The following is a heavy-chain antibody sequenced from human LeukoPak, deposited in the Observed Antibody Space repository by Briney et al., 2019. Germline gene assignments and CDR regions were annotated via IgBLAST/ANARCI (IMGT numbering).Heavy chain of an antibody. CDR1: GGSFSGYY. CDR2: INHSGST. D-gene: IGHD2-2*01. V-gene: IGHV4-34*01. CDR3: ARLDCSSTSCYDYYMDV. Sequence: PSETLSLTCAVYGGSFSGYYWSWIRQPPGKGLEWIGEINHSGSTNYNPSLKSRVTISVDTSKNQFSLQLSSVTAADTAVYYCARLDCSSTSCYDYYMDVWGKGTTVTVSS. J-gene: IGHJ6*03.